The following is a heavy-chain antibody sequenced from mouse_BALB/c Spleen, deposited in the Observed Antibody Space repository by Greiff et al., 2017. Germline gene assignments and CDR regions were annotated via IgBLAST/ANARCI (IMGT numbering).Heavy chain of an antibody. J-gene: IGHJ2*01. V-gene: IGHV5-9-3*01. D-gene: IGHD2-3*01. Sequence: EVKLMESGGGLVKPGGSLKLSCAASGFTFSSYAMSWVRQTPEKRLEWVATISSGGSYTYYPDSVKGRFTISRDNAKNTLYLQMSSLRYEDTAMYYCARHFYDGYFDYWGQGTTLTVSS. CDR3: ARHFYDGYFDY. CDR1: GFTFSSYA. CDR2: ISSGGSYT.